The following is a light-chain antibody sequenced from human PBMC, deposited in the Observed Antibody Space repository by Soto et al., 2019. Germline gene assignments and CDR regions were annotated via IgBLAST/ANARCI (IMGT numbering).Light chain of an antibody. J-gene: IGLJ1*01. V-gene: IGLV2-14*01. CDR3: SSYTTSNTRQIV. Sequence: QSVLTQPASVSGSPGQSITISCTGTSSDVGGYNYVSWYQQHPGKAPKFMIYDVSNRPSGVSNRFSGSKSGNTASLTISGLQAEEEADYYRSSYTTSNTRQIVFGTGTKVTVL. CDR2: DVS. CDR1: SSDVGGYNY.